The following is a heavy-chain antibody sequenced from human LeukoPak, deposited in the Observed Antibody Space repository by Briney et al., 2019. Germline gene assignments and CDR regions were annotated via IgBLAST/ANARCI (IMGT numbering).Heavy chain of an antibody. CDR2: IYYSGST. CDR1: GGSIRSHY. V-gene: IGHV4-59*08. CDR3: ARHRGSGSYYYYYYMDV. Sequence: SETLSLTCTVSGGSIRSHYWIWIRRPPGKGLEWMGYIYYSGSTNCNSSLQSQVTISVDTSKNQCSLKLSSVTAADTAVYYCARHRGSGSYYYYYYMDVWGKGTTVTVSS. J-gene: IGHJ6*03. D-gene: IGHD3-10*01.